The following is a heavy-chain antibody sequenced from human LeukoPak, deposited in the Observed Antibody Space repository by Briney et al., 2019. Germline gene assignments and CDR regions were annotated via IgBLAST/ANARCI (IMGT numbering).Heavy chain of an antibody. V-gene: IGHV4-59*01. CDR1: GGSISSYY. D-gene: IGHD2-15*01. J-gene: IGHJ4*02. CDR2: IYYSGST. CDR3: ARGGDCSGGSCYSGIDY. Sequence: PSETLSLTCTVSGGSISSYYWSWIRQPPGKGLEWIGYIYYSGSTNYNPSLKSRVTISVDTSKNQFSLQLSSVTAADTAVYYCARGGDCSGGSCYSGIDYWGQGTLVTVSS.